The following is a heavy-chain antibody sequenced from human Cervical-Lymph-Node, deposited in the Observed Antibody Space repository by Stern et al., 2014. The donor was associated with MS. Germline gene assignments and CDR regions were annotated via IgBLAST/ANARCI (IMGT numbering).Heavy chain of an antibody. Sequence: VQLVESGGGVVQPGRSLRLSCVVSGFTFNHYAMHWVRQAPGKGLEWVAVISYDGSNKNYADAVMGRFTISRDNFKNTLYLQMNSLRAEDSAVYYCARADVRGAYALFDYWGQGTLVTVSS. CDR3: ARADVRGAYALFDY. CDR1: GFTFNHYA. D-gene: IGHD3-16*01. CDR2: ISYDGSNK. J-gene: IGHJ4*02. V-gene: IGHV3-30*03.